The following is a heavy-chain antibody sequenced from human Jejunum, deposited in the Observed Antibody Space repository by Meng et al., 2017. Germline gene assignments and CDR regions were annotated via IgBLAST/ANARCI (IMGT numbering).Heavy chain of an antibody. V-gene: IGHV4-61*08. D-gene: IGHD6-6*01. CDR3: AHSSSSSSFGFDY. CDR2: IYYSGGT. J-gene: IGHJ4*02. Sequence: QLLVHESGPGLVRPSAPLSPTCTVSGGSVSSAAYYWNWIRQPPGKGLEWIGYIYYSGGTTYSPSLNRRVTISIDTATNQVSLKVSSVTAADTAVYYCAHSSSSSSFGFDYWGQGTLVTVSS. CDR1: GGSVSSAAYY.